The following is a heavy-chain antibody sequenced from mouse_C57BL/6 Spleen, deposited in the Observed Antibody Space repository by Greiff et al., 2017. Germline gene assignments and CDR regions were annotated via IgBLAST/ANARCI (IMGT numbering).Heavy chain of an antibody. Sequence: QVQLQQSGAELVRPGASVTLSCKASGYTFTDYEMHWVKQTPVHGLEWIGAIDPETGGTAYNQKFKGKAILTADKSSSTAYMALRSLTSEDSAVYYCTGGNYYGSSPFAYWGQGTLVTVSA. CDR3: TGGNYYGSSPFAY. D-gene: IGHD1-1*01. CDR2: IDPETGGT. V-gene: IGHV1-15*01. CDR1: GYTFTDYE. J-gene: IGHJ3*01.